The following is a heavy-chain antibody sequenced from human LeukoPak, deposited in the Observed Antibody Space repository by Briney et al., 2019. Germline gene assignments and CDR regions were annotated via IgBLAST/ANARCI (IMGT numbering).Heavy chain of an antibody. CDR3: AKDEAPAAGSWNYYYGMDV. J-gene: IGHJ6*02. CDR2: IGGSGGST. CDR1: GFTFSSYA. Sequence: GGSLRLSCVASGFTFSSYAMSWVRQAPGKGLEGVSAIGGSGGSTYYADSVTGRFTVSRDDFKNTLYLQMNSLRVEDTAVYYCAKDEAPAAGSWNYYYGMDVWGQGTTVTVSS. V-gene: IGHV3-23*01. D-gene: IGHD6-13*01.